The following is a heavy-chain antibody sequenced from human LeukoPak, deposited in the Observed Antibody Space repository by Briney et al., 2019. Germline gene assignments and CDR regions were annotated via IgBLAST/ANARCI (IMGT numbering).Heavy chain of an antibody. CDR1: GFTFSSYG. J-gene: IGHJ4*02. CDR3: AKDRITMVRGVIIPFDY. D-gene: IGHD3-10*01. CDR2: ISGSGGST. V-gene: IGHV3-23*01. Sequence: PGGSLRLSCAASGFTFSSYGMSWVRQAPGKGLEWVSAISGSGGSTYYADSVKGRFTISRDNSKNTLYLQMNSLRAEDTAVYYCAKDRITMVRGVIIPFDYWGQGTLVTVSS.